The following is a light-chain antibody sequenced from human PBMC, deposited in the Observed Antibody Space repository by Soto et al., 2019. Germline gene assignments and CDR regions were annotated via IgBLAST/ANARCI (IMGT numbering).Light chain of an antibody. CDR3: QQYGSSPPYT. CDR2: GAS. V-gene: IGKV3-20*01. Sequence: EIVLTQSPATLSLSPGERATLSCRASQSVSRSYLAWYQQKPGQAPRLLIYGASSRATGIPDRFSGSGSGTDFTLTISRLEPEVFAVYYCQQYGSSPPYTFGQGTKLEIK. CDR1: QSVSRSY. J-gene: IGKJ2*01.